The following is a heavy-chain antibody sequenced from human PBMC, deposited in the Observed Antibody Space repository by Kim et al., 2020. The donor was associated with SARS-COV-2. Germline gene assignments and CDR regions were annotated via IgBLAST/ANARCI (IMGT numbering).Heavy chain of an antibody. CDR1: GGPISSGGYY. J-gene: IGHJ4*02. D-gene: IGHD3-3*01. V-gene: IGHV4-31*03. CDR2: IYYSGST. CDR3: ARGRITIFGVVTGLDY. Sequence: SETLSLTCTVSGGPISSGGYYWSWIRQHPGKGLEWIGYIYYSGSTYYNPSLKSRVTISVDTSKNQFSLKLSSVTAADTAVYYCARGRITIFGVVTGLDYWGQLALVTVSS.